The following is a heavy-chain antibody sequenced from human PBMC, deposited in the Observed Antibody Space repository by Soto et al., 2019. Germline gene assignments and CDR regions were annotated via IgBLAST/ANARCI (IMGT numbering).Heavy chain of an antibody. CDR3: AKDLPRYSGSYYEGWSFDY. D-gene: IGHD1-26*01. Sequence: GGSLRLSCAASGFTFSSYGMHWVRQAPGKGLEWVAVISYDGSNKYYADSVKGRFTISRDNSKNTLYLQMNSLRAEDTAVYYCAKDLPRYSGSYYEGWSFDYWGQGTLVTVSS. CDR2: ISYDGSNK. V-gene: IGHV3-30*18. CDR1: GFTFSSYG. J-gene: IGHJ4*02.